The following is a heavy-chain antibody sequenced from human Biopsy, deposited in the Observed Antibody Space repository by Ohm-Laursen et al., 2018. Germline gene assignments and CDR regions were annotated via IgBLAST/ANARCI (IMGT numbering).Heavy chain of an antibody. CDR2: ITPTGAT. Sequence: SETLSLTCTASGGSIDFKYWTWIRQSADKGLEWIGRITPTGATHYNPSLESRVTMSLDTSKKLFSLKLSSVTAADTAMYYCARELMEYYDSSGYFDHWGQGSLVTVSS. J-gene: IGHJ4*02. CDR1: GGSIDFKY. V-gene: IGHV4-4*07. D-gene: IGHD3-22*01. CDR3: ARELMEYYDSSGYFDH.